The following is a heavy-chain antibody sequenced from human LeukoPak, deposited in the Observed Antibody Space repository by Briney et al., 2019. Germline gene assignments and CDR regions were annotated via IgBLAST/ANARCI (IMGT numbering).Heavy chain of an antibody. CDR1: GGSISSYY. Sequence: SETLSLTCTVSGGSISSYYWSWIRQPPGKGLEWIGYIHYSGSTKYNPSLKSRVTISVDTSKNQFSLKLSSVTAADTAVYYCASISYGSGSIDYGGQGTLGTVS. D-gene: IGHD3-10*01. CDR2: IHYSGST. CDR3: ASISYGSGSIDY. J-gene: IGHJ4*02. V-gene: IGHV4-59*01.